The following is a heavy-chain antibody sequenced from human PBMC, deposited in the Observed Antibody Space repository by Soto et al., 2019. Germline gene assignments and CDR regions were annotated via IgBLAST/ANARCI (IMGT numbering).Heavy chain of an antibody. CDR1: GDSISSVNW. V-gene: IGHV4-4*02. CDR2: IYHSGST. CDR3: ATFSGFFTISPFDA. D-gene: IGHD2-8*01. J-gene: IGHJ5*02. Sequence: SETLSLTCAVYGDSISSVNWWSWVRQSPGKGLEWIGEIYHSGSTNYNPSLTSRITMSVDKSKNEFSLQLTSVTAADAAVYYCATFSGFFTISPFDAWGQGILVTVSS.